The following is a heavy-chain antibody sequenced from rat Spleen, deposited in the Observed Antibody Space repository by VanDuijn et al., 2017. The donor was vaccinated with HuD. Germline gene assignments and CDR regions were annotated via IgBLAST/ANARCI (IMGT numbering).Heavy chain of an antibody. V-gene: IGHV5-19*01. D-gene: IGHD1-8*01. Sequence: EVQVVESGGGLVRPGGSLKVSCEASGFIFRNYDMVWVRQAPTKGLEWVASVSPSGGSTYYRDSVKGRFTISRDNAKSTLYLQMNSLRSEDTATYYCTRDRGYSSVMDAWGQGASVTVSS. CDR2: VSPSGGST. J-gene: IGHJ4*01. CDR1: GFIFRNYD. CDR3: TRDRGYSSVMDA.